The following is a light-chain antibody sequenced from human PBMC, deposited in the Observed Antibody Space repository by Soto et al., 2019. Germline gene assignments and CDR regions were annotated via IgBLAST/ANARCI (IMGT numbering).Light chain of an antibody. CDR3: CSYAPSSTPYV. V-gene: IGLV2-23*01. Sequence: QSALAQPTSVSGSPGQSITISCTGTSSDVGSYNLVSWYQQHPGKAPKLMIYEGSKRPSGVSNRFSGSKSGNTASLPISGIPAAEAADYHRCSYAPSSTPYVFGTGTKVT. J-gene: IGLJ1*01. CDR1: SSDVGSYNL. CDR2: EGS.